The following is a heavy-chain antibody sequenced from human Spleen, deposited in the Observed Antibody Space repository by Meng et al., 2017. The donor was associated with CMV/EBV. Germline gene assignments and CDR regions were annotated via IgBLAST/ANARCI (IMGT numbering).Heavy chain of an antibody. V-gene: IGHV3-30-3*01. Sequence: GGSLRLSWAASGFTFTDYAIHWVRQAPGKGLEWVAIISFDGTKKFSSDSVQGRFTISRDNSKNTVYLQMNSLGPEDTAVYYCARTYDTASYYDYYFDYWGQGTLVTVSS. D-gene: IGHD3-10*01. CDR3: ARTYDTASYYDYYFDY. CDR2: ISFDGTKK. J-gene: IGHJ4*02. CDR1: GFTFTDYA.